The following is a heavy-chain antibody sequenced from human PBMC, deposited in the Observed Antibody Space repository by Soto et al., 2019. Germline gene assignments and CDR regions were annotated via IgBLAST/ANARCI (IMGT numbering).Heavy chain of an antibody. D-gene: IGHD3-22*01. V-gene: IGHV3-48*02. CDR1: GFTFSSYS. J-gene: IGHJ4*02. CDR2: ISSSSSTI. Sequence: EVQLVESGGGLVQPGGSLRLSCAASGFTFSSYSMNWVRQAPGKGLEWVSYISSSSSTIYYADSVKGRFTISRDNAKNSLYLQMNSLRDEDTAVYYCARDRHDSSGYYAHFAYWGQGTLVTVSS. CDR3: ARDRHDSSGYYAHFAY.